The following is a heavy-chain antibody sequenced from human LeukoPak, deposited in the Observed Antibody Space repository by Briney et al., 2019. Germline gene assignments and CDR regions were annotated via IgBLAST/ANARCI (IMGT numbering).Heavy chain of an antibody. V-gene: IGHV3-74*01. Sequence: QPGGSLRLSCAASGFTFSNYWMHWVRQAPGKGLVWVSRIHSDGSSTNYADSVKGRFTISRDNAKNTLYLQMNSLRAEDTAVYYCARGYGGNYNWFDPWGQGTLVTVSS. CDR3: ARGYGGNYNWFDP. D-gene: IGHD4-23*01. CDR2: IHSDGSST. J-gene: IGHJ5*02. CDR1: GFTFSNYW.